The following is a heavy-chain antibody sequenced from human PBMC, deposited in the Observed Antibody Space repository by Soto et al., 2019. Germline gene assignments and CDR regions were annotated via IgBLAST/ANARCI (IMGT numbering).Heavy chain of an antibody. CDR1: GYTFTSYG. D-gene: IGHD5-18*01. V-gene: IGHV1-18*01. CDR3: AVQVDTAMGDYYYGMDV. CDR2: ISAYNGNT. Sequence: GASVKVSCKASGYTFTSYGISWVRQAPGQGLEWMGWISAYNGNTNYAQKLQGRVTMTTDTSTSTAYMELRSLRSDDTAVYYCAVQVDTAMGDYYYGMDVWGQGTTVTVS. J-gene: IGHJ6*02.